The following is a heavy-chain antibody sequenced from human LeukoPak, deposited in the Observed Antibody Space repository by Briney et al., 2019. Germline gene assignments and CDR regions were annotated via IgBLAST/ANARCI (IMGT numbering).Heavy chain of an antibody. Sequence: GRCLRLACAPSGSTFSTYGMDSVRHTPGRGLGWVAVLSYDVQIKNYADSVRGRFTISRDNSKNTLYLQMNSLRREDTAIYYCAKDGLASRFDSSAPGIYDGLDVWGQGTTVTVSS. CDR1: GSTFSTYG. J-gene: IGHJ6*02. V-gene: IGHV3-30*18. CDR3: AKDGLASRFDSSAPGIYDGLDV. D-gene: IGHD6-19*01. CDR2: LSYDVQIK.